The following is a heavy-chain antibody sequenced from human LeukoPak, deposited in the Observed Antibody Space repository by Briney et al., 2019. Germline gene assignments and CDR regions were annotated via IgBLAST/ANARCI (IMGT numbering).Heavy chain of an antibody. CDR2: ISYDGSNK. J-gene: IGHJ4*02. CDR1: GFTFSSYA. V-gene: IGHV3-30*04. D-gene: IGHD1-26*01. CDR3: ARDPGEYYFDY. Sequence: GALRLSCAASGFTFSSYAMHWVRQAPGKGLEWVEVISYDGSNKYYADSVKGRFTISRDNSKNTLYLQMNSLRAEDTAVYYCARDPGEYYFDYWGQGTLVTVSS.